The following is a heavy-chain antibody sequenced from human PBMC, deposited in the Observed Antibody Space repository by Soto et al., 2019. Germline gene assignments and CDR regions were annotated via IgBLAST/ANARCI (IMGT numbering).Heavy chain of an antibody. CDR3: VRHRGAVTGQYFDY. J-gene: IGHJ4*02. CDR1: GFTFSAYY. CDR2: IGSSATSA. Sequence: QVQLEESGGGLVKPGGSLRLSCAASGFTFSAYYMSWIRQAPGKGLEYISYIGSSATSANYADSVKGRFTISRDNAKNSLYLQMNSLRAEDTAVYYCVRHRGAVTGQYFDYWGQGALVTVSS. V-gene: IGHV3-11*05. D-gene: IGHD6-19*01.